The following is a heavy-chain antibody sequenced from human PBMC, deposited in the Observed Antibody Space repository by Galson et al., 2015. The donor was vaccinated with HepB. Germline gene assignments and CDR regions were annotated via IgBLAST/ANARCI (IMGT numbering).Heavy chain of an antibody. V-gene: IGHV1-18*04. D-gene: IGHD4-17*01. CDR3: AREGVYGDYVGFAQFFGVDV. CDR1: GYRFTTYG. Sequence: SVKVSCKASGYRFTTYGISWVRQAPGRGLEWMGWISVRTGDTNLAQNLEDRVTMTIDTSTNTVYMELRSLRSDDTAIYYCAREGVYGDYVGFAQFFGVDVWGQGISVIVSS. J-gene: IGHJ6*02. CDR2: ISVRTGDT.